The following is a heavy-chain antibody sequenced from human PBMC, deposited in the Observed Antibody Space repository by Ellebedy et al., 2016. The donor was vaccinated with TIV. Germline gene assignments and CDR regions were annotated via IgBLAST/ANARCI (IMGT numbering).Heavy chain of an antibody. D-gene: IGHD2-21*02. V-gene: IGHV2-26*01. CDR2: IFSNDKK. CDR3: ARTLLYCGGDCSYNFDY. CDR1: GFSLSNLIMG. J-gene: IGHJ4*02. Sequence: SGPTLVKPTETLTLTCTVSGFSLSNLIMGVSWIRQPPGKALEWLAHIFSNDKKSFSTSLKSRLTISKDTSKSQVVFTMTNMDPVDTATYYCARTLLYCGGDCSYNFDYWGQGTPVTVSS.